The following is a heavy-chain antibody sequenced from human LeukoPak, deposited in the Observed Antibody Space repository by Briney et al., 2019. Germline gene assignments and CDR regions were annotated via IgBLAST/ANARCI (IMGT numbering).Heavy chain of an antibody. V-gene: IGHV1-69*04. CDR1: GGTFSSYA. CDR3: ARGQNDVLRFLEWLPGVYYYYGMDV. Sequence: SVKVSCKASGGTFSSYAISWVRQAPGQGLEWMGRIIPILGIANYAQKFQGRVTITADKSTSTAYMELSSLRSVDTAVYYCARGQNDVLRFLEWLPGVYYYYGMDVWGQGTTVTVSS. J-gene: IGHJ6*02. CDR2: IIPILGIA. D-gene: IGHD3-3*01.